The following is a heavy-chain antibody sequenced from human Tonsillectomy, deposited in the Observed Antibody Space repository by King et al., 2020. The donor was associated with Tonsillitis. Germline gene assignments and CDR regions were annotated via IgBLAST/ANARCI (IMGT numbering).Heavy chain of an antibody. CDR1: GGTFSSYA. CDR3: ARESFGTSFDP. D-gene: IGHD3-16*01. CDR2: SIPIFCAT. V-gene: IGHV1-69*01. J-gene: IGHJ5*02. Sequence: VQLVESGAVVKKPGSSVKVSCKASGGTFSSYAISWLRQAPGRGLEWMGGSIPIFCATSYAQQFHGRVKITADESTSTAYMELSSLRSEDTAVYYCARESFGTSFDPWGQGTLVTVSS.